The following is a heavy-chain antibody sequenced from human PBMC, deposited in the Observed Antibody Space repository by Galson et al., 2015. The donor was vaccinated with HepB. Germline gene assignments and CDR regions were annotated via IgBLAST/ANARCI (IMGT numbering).Heavy chain of an antibody. Sequence: SLRLSCAASGFTFSSYWMHWVRQAPGKGLVWVSRINSDGSSTSYADSVKGRFTISRDNAKNTLYLQMNSLRAEDTAVYYCARPGLYSSGWMAFDYWGQGTLVTVSS. J-gene: IGHJ4*02. D-gene: IGHD6-19*01. CDR1: GFTFSSYW. CDR2: INSDGSST. CDR3: ARPGLYSSGWMAFDY. V-gene: IGHV3-74*01.